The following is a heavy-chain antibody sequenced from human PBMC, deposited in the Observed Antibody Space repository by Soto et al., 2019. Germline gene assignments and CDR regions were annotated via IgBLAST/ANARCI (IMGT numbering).Heavy chain of an antibody. Sequence: EVQLLESGGDLVQPGGSLRLSCAASGFTFSNYAMAWVRQAPGKGLEWVAEILTTGSTYYADSVKGRITIARDNSKNTLFLQMNSLRAEDSAVYYCAKDRQSYTAWTFDYWGQGTLVTVSS. CDR3: AKDRQSYTAWTFDY. CDR2: ILTTGST. D-gene: IGHD2-2*02. V-gene: IGHV3-23*01. J-gene: IGHJ4*02. CDR1: GFTFSNYA.